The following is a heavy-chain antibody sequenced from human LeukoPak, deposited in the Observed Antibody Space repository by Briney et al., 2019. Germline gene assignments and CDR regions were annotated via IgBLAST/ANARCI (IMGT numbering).Heavy chain of an antibody. V-gene: IGHV3-30-3*01. Sequence: GGSLRLSCAASGFTFSSYAMHWVRQAPGKGLEWVAVISYDGSNKYYADSVKGRFTISRDNSKNTLYLQMNSLRAKDTAVYYCAGDGSGSYHFDYWGQGTLVTVSS. CDR2: ISYDGSNK. J-gene: IGHJ4*02. D-gene: IGHD1-26*01. CDR1: GFTFSSYA. CDR3: AGDGSGSYHFDY.